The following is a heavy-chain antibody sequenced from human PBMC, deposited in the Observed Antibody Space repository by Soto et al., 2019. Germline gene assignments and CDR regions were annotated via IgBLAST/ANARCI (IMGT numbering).Heavy chain of an antibody. CDR3: VKSSSWYQGLAFDY. Sequence: GGSLRLSCAASGFTVSSNYMSWVRQAPGKGLEWVSVIYSGGSTYYADSVKGRFTISRDNSKNTLYLQMNSLRAEDTAVYYCVKSSSWYQGLAFDYWGQGTLVTAPQ. CDR2: IYSGGST. J-gene: IGHJ4*02. D-gene: IGHD6-13*01. CDR1: GFTVSSNY. V-gene: IGHV3-66*01.